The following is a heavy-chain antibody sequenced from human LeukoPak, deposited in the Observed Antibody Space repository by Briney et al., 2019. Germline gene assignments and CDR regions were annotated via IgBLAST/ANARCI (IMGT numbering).Heavy chain of an antibody. CDR1: GYTFTGYY. Sequence: ASVKVSCKASGYTFTGYYMHWVRQAPGQGLEWMGWINPNSGGTNYAQKFQGRVTMTRDTSISTAYMELSRLRSDDTAVYYCARVELIFPGITMVRGVIEGDFDIWGQGTMVTVSS. J-gene: IGHJ3*02. D-gene: IGHD3-10*01. V-gene: IGHV1-2*02. CDR2: INPNSGGT. CDR3: ARVELIFPGITMVRGVIEGDFDI.